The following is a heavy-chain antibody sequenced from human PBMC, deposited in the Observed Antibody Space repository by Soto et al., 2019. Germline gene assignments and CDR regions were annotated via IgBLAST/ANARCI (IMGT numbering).Heavy chain of an antibody. J-gene: IGHJ4*02. CDR1: GGSISSYY. Sequence: QVQLQESGPGLVKPSETLSLTCTVSGGSISSYYWSWLRQPPGKGLEWIGYIYYSGSTNYNPSLKSRVTISVDTSKNQFSLKLSSVTAADTAVYYCARNVDTAMVTDYWGQGTLVTVSS. D-gene: IGHD5-18*01. CDR2: IYYSGST. CDR3: ARNVDTAMVTDY. V-gene: IGHV4-59*01.